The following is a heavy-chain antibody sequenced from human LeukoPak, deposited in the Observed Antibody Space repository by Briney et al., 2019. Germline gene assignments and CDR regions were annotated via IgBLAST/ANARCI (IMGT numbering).Heavy chain of an antibody. J-gene: IGHJ4*02. D-gene: IGHD3-22*01. CDR1: GGSISSSSYY. CDR2: IYYSGST. Sequence: SETLSLTCTVSGGSISSSSYYWGWIRQPPGKGLEWIGSIYYSGSTYYNPSLKSRVTISVDTSKNQFSLKLSSVTAADTAVYYCARLHYYDSSGLDYWGQGTLVTVSS. V-gene: IGHV4-39*07. CDR3: ARLHYYDSSGLDY.